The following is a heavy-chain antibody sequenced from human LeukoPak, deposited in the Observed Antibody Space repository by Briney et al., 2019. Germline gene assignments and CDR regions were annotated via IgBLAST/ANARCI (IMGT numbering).Heavy chain of an antibody. CDR1: GFTFSSYW. D-gene: IGHD2-2*01. CDR2: INTDGRTT. V-gene: IGHV3-74*01. Sequence: GGSLRLSCVSSGFTFSSYWMHWVRQAPGKGLVWVSRINTDGRTTTYADSVRGRFTISRDNAKNTLYLQMNGLRAEDTAVYYCARDLVVTSAYWGQGTLVTVSS. J-gene: IGHJ4*02. CDR3: ARDLVVTSAY.